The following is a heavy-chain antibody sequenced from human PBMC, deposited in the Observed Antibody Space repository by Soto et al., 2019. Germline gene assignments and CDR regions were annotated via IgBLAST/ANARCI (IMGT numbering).Heavy chain of an antibody. Sequence: GESLKISCKGSGYSFTSYWIGWVRKMPGKGLEWMGIIYPGDSDTRYSPSFQGQVTISADKTISTAYLQWSSLKASDTAMYYCATTTRLGYWSGGSCYSHDAFDIWGQGTMVTVSS. V-gene: IGHV5-51*01. D-gene: IGHD2-15*01. CDR2: IYPGDSDT. J-gene: IGHJ3*02. CDR1: GYSFTSYW. CDR3: ATTTRLGYWSGGSCYSHDAFDI.